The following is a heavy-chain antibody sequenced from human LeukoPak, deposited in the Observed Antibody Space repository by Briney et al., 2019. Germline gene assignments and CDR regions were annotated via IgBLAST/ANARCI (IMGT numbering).Heavy chain of an antibody. J-gene: IGHJ3*02. D-gene: IGHD4-17*01. Sequence: GGSLRLSCAASGFTVSSNYMSWVRQAPGKGLEWVSVIYSGGRTYYADSVKGRFTISRDNSKNTLYLQMNSLRAEDTAVYYCARGYGDYVFRAFDIWGQGTMVTVSS. CDR2: IYSGGRT. CDR3: ARGYGDYVFRAFDI. CDR1: GFTVSSNY. V-gene: IGHV3-53*01.